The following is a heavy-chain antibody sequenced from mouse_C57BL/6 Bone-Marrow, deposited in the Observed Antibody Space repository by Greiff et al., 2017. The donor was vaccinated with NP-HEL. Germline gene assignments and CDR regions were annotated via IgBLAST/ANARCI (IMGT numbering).Heavy chain of an antibody. Sequence: EVNVVESGGDLVKPGGSLKLSCAASGFTFSSYGMSWVRQTPDKRLEWVATISSGGSYTYYPDSVKGRFTISRDNAKNTLYLQMSSLKSEDTAMYYCASLYYDYPYFDYWGQGTTLTVSS. CDR1: GFTFSSYG. D-gene: IGHD2-4*01. CDR3: ASLYYDYPYFDY. J-gene: IGHJ2*01. CDR2: ISSGGSYT. V-gene: IGHV5-6*01.